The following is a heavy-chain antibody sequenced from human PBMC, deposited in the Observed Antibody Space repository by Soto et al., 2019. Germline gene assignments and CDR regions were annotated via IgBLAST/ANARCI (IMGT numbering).Heavy chain of an antibody. CDR2: INHSGST. D-gene: IGHD3-3*01. J-gene: IGHJ4*02. CDR1: GGSFSGYY. V-gene: IGHV4-34*01. Sequence: QVQLQQWGAGLLKPSETLSLTCAVYGGSFSGYYWSWIRQPPGKGLEWMGEINHSGSTNYNPSLKSRVPISVDTSKNHFSLKLRSVTAADTAVYYCARLTFDFWSGYSPVPSHCWGQGTLVTVSS. CDR3: ARLTFDFWSGYSPVPSHC.